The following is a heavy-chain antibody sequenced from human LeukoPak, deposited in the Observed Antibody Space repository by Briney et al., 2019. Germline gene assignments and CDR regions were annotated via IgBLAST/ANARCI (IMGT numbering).Heavy chain of an antibody. CDR3: ARDPGSSSWYTSSGLFDY. CDR1: GFTFGRYA. D-gene: IGHD6-13*01. Sequence: GGSLRLSCAASGFTFGRYAMSWVRQAPGKGLDCVSTITGTGDTTYYADSVKGRFTISRDNSKNTLYLQMNSLRAEDTAVYYCARDPGSSSWYTSSGLFDYWGQGTLVTVSS. V-gene: IGHV3-23*01. CDR2: ITGTGDTT. J-gene: IGHJ4*02.